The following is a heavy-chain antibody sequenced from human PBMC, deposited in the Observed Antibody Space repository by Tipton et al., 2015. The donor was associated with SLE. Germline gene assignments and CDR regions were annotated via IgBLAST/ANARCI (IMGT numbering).Heavy chain of an antibody. CDR3: AREVDAFDI. V-gene: IGHV1-46*01. Sequence: QVQLVQSGAEVKKPGASVKVSCKASGYTVTRYYMHWVRQAPGQGLEWMGIIDPSGGFTTYAQKFQGRITMTRDTSTRTLYMELRSLTSEDTAVYYCAREVDAFDIWGQGTMVTVSS. CDR2: IDPSGGFT. J-gene: IGHJ3*02. CDR1: GYTVTRYY.